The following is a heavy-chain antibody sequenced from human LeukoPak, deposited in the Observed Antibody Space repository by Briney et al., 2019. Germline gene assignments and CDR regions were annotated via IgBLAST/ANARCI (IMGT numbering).Heavy chain of an antibody. CDR2: FDPEDGET. CDR3: ATWALNYYGSGSYAYDY. V-gene: IGHV1-24*01. Sequence: ASVKVSCKVSGYTLTELSMHWVRQAPGKGLEWMGGFDPEDGETINAQKFQGRVTMTEDTSTDTAYMELSSLRSEDTAVYYCATWALNYYGSGSYAYDYWGQGTLVTVSS. CDR1: GYTLTELS. D-gene: IGHD3-10*01. J-gene: IGHJ4*02.